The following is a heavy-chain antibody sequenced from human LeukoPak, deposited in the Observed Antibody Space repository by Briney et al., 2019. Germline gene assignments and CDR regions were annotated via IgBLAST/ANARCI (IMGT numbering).Heavy chain of an antibody. V-gene: IGHV5-51*01. CDR2: IYPGDSDT. Sequence: GESLKISCKGSGYSFTSYWIGWVRQMPGKGLEWMGIIYPGDSDTRYSPSFQGQVTISADKSISTAYLQWSSLKASDTAMYYCAREGNYYDSSGYYYEFDYWGQGTLVTVSS. D-gene: IGHD3-22*01. CDR1: GYSFTSYW. CDR3: AREGNYYDSSGYYYEFDY. J-gene: IGHJ4*02.